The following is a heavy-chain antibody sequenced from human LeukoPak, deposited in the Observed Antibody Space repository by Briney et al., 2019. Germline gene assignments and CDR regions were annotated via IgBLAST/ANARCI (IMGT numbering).Heavy chain of an antibody. CDR2: ISSDRNNE. CDR1: GFTFSSYG. V-gene: IGHV3-30*18. CDR3: AKDRSSTWAVDY. Sequence: GRSPRLSCAASGFTFSSYGMHWVRQAPGRGLEWVAFISSDRNNEYYADSAKGRFTISRDNSKNTLYLQMNSLRAEDTAVYYCAKDRSSTWAVDYWGQGTLVTVSS. J-gene: IGHJ4*02. D-gene: IGHD6-13*01.